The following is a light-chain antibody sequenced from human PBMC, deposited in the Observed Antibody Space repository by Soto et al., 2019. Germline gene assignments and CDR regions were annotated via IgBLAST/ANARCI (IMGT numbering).Light chain of an antibody. J-gene: IGKJ5*01. CDR3: QQYGNSPIT. V-gene: IGKV3D-20*01. CDR1: QSVSSSR. CDR2: DGF. Sequence: TLSPSSLSASVGYRITLSRGASQSVSSSRLAWYQQKTALAPRLLIYDGFLRATGIPDRFSGSGYGTDFNLTISRLETEDFAVYYCQQYGNSPITFGQGTRLEIK.